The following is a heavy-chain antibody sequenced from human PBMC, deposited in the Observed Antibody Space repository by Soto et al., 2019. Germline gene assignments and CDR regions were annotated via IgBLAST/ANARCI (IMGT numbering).Heavy chain of an antibody. CDR3: AISLGMQLWPTWFDP. Sequence: GESLKISCKGSGYKFSTFWIGWVRQMPGKGLECMGIIFPGDSDTRYSPSFQGQVTISVDKSTSTAYLQWSSLKASDTAIYYCAISLGMQLWPTWFDPWGQGTLVTVSS. CDR1: GYKFSTFW. D-gene: IGHD1-1*01. CDR2: IFPGDSDT. J-gene: IGHJ5*02. V-gene: IGHV5-51*01.